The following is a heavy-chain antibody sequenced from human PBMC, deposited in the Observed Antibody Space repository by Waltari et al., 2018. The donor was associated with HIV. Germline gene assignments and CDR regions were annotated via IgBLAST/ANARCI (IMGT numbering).Heavy chain of an antibody. D-gene: IGHD6-25*01. Sequence: DVQLVESGGGLVQPGGSLRLSCGGSGFNFSDYWMRWVRQAPGEGLEWVANINRDGSEENYMDSVKGRFTISRDNARDSLALQMNSLRAEDTAVYYCTAANTFDFWGQGTLVVVSS. CDR1: GFNFSDYW. J-gene: IGHJ4*02. CDR2: INRDGSEE. CDR3: TAANTFDF. V-gene: IGHV3-7*01.